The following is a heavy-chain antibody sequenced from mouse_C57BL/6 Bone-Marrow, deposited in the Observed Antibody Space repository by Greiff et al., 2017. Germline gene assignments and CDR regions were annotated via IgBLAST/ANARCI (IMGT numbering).Heavy chain of an antibody. D-gene: IGHD2-4*01. Sequence: QVQLQQSGAELVKPGASVKMSCKASGYTFTTYPIDWMKQNPGKSLEWIGNFHPYNDNTKYNAKFKGKATLTVEKSSSTAYLELSRLTSDDSAVYYDAGSCNYGGSYFAYWGQGTTVTVSA. CDR1: GYTFTTYP. J-gene: IGHJ2*01. CDR3: AGSCNYGGSYFAY. V-gene: IGHV1-47*01. CDR2: FHPYNDNT.